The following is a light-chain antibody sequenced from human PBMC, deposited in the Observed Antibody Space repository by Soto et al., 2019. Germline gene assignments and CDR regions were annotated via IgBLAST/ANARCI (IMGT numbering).Light chain of an antibody. CDR2: AAS. J-gene: IGKJ4*01. CDR1: QTVRRY. V-gene: IGKV1-27*01. Sequence: DIQMTQSPSTLSASVGARVPITRRARQTVRRYLNWYQQKPGKLPKLLIYAASILQSGVPSRFSGSGSGTDFTLTISSLQPEDVAIYYCQKFTSAPFTFGGGTKVDI. CDR3: QKFTSAPFT.